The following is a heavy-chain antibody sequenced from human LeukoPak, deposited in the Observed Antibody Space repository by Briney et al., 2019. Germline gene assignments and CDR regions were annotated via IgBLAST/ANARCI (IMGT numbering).Heavy chain of an antibody. J-gene: IGHJ4*02. Sequence: PGGSLRLSCAASGFTFSNTWMNWVRQAPGKGLEWVGFIRSKAYGGTTEYAASVKGRFTISRDDSKSIAYLQMNSLKTEDTAVYYCTRKLRSPGRAYFDYWGQGTLVTVSS. CDR2: IRSKAYGGTT. CDR1: GFTFSNTW. D-gene: IGHD5-12*01. CDR3: TRKLRSPGRAYFDY. V-gene: IGHV3-49*04.